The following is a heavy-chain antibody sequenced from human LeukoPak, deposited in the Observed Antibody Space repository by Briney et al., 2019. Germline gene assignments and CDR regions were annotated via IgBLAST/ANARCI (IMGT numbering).Heavy chain of an antibody. CDR1: GYTFTGYY. V-gene: IGHV1-2*02. J-gene: IGHJ4*02. CDR3: ARSGCGGDCYLDY. CDR2: INPNSGGT. Sequence: GASVKFSCKASGYTFTGYYMPWVRQAPGQGLEWMEWINPNSGGTNYAQKFQGRVTMTRDTSISTAYMGLSRLRSDDTAVYYCARSGCGGDCYLDYWGQGTLVTVSS. D-gene: IGHD2-21*02.